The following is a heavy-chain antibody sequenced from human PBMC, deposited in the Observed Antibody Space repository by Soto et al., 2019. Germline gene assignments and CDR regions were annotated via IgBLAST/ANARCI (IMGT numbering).Heavy chain of an antibody. J-gene: IGHJ6*02. Sequence: SVKVSCKASGGTFSSYAISWVRQAPGQGLEWMGGIIPIFGTANYAQKFQGRVTITADESTSTAYMELSSLRSDDTAVYYCARSLITMIVVVPYYYGMDVWGQGTTVNVSS. CDR3: ARSLITMIVVVPYYYGMDV. CDR1: GGTFSSYA. CDR2: IIPIFGTA. D-gene: IGHD3-22*01. V-gene: IGHV1-69*13.